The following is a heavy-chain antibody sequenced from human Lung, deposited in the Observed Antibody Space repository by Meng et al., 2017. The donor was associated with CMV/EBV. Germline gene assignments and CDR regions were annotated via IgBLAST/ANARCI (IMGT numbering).Heavy chain of an antibody. D-gene: IGHD3-10*01. Sequence: FRSYDLGWVRQAPGQGLEWMGGIIPISATPSYPQKFQGRVTITTDESTTTAYMELSSLRSEDTGVYYCARGGPEAGGEMPTRGFDHWGPGTLVTVSS. J-gene: IGHJ4*02. CDR2: IIPISATP. V-gene: IGHV1-69*05. CDR1: FRSYD. CDR3: ARGGPEAGGEMPTRGFDH.